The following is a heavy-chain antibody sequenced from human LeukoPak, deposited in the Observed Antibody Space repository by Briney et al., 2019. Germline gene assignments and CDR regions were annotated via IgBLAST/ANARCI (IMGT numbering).Heavy chain of an antibody. J-gene: IGHJ4*02. CDR1: GGSISSGSYY. D-gene: IGHD6-19*01. Sequence: PSQTLSLTCTVSGGSISSGSYYWSWIRQPAGKGLEWIGRIYTSGSTNYNPSLKSRVTISVDTSKNQFSLKLSSVTAADTAVYYCARHVRWLPRFDYWGQGTLVTVSS. V-gene: IGHV4-61*02. CDR3: ARHVRWLPRFDY. CDR2: IYTSGST.